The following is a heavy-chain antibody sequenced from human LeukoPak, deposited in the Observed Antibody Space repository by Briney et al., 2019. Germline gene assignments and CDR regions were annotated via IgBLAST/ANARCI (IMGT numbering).Heavy chain of an antibody. Sequence: GRSLRLSCAASGFTFDDYAMHWVRQAPGKGLEWVSGISWNSGSIGYADSVKGRFTISRDNAKNSLYLQMNSLRAEDTAVYYCARGRSSPYSWGQGTLVTVSS. CDR3: ARGRSSPYS. CDR2: ISWNSGSI. CDR1: GFTFDDYA. V-gene: IGHV3-9*01. J-gene: IGHJ4*02. D-gene: IGHD6-13*01.